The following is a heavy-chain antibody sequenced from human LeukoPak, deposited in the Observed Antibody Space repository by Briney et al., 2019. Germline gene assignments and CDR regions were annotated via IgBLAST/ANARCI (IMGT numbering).Heavy chain of an antibody. V-gene: IGHV1-2*02. CDR3: ARGDFDWPDYYYYYMDV. Sequence: GASVKVSCKASGYTFTGYYMHWVRQAPGQGLEWMGWIDPNSGGTNYAQKFQGRVTMTRDTSISTAYMELSRLRSDDTAVYCCARGDFDWPDYYYYYMDVWGKGTTVTVSS. CDR2: IDPNSGGT. D-gene: IGHD3-9*01. CDR1: GYTFTGYY. J-gene: IGHJ6*03.